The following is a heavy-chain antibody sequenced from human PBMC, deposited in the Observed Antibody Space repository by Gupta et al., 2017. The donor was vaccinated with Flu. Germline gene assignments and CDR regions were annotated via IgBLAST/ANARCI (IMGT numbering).Heavy chain of an antibody. CDR2: IYPGDSDT. D-gene: IGHD4-23*01. V-gene: IGHV5-51*01. J-gene: IGHJ4*02. Sequence: IYPGDSDTRYSPSFQGQVTISADKSISTAYLQWSSLKASDTAMYYCARGEKSHDYGGNFDYWGQGTLVTVSS. CDR3: ARGEKSHDYGGNFDY.